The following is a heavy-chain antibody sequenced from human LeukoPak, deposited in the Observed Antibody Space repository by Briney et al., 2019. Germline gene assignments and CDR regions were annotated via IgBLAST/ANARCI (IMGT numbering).Heavy chain of an antibody. D-gene: IGHD2-2*01. CDR2: INPNSGGT. CDR1: GYTFTGYY. V-gene: IGHV1-2*02. J-gene: IGHJ3*02. CDR3: ARDVVTSLAPAADPYDAFDI. Sequence: ASVKVSCKASGYTFTGYYMHWVRQAPGQGLEWMGWINPNSGGTNYAQKFQGRVTMTRDTSISTAYMELSRLRSDDTAVYYCARDVVTSLAPAADPYDAFDIWGQGTMVTVSS.